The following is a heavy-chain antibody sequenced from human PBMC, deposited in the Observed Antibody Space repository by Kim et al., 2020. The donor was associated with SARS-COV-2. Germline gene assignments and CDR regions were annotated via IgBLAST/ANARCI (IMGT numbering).Heavy chain of an antibody. D-gene: IGHD3-10*01. J-gene: IGHJ5*02. CDR1: GFTFSSYA. CDR2: ISGSGGST. V-gene: IGHV3-23*01. Sequence: GGSLRLSCAASGFTFSSYAMSWVRQAPGKGLEWVSAISGSGGSTYYADSVKGRFTISRDNSKNTLYLQMNSLRAEDTAVYYCAKEVVTRYGSGSYPRYNWFDPWGQGTLVTVSS. CDR3: AKEVVTRYGSGSYPRYNWFDP.